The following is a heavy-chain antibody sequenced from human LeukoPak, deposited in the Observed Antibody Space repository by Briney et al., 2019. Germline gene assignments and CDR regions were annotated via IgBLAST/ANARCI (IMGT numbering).Heavy chain of an antibody. Sequence: SETLSLTCTVSGGSVSSGSYYWSWIRQPPGKGLEWIGYIYYSGSTNCNPSLKSRVTISIDTSKNQFSLKLSSVTAADTAVYYCARGIDTAMVPWEKDYYDSSGYHYFDYWGQGTLVTVSS. CDR3: ARGIDTAMVPWEKDYYDSSGYHYFDY. J-gene: IGHJ4*02. V-gene: IGHV4-61*01. CDR1: GGSVSSGSYY. D-gene: IGHD3-22*01. CDR2: IYYSGST.